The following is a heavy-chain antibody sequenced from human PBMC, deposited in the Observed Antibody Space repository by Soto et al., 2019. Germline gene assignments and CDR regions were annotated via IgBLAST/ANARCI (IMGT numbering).Heavy chain of an antibody. CDR2: INAGNGNR. D-gene: IGHD5-12*01. J-gene: IGHJ4*02. V-gene: IGHV1-3*01. Sequence: QVPFVQSGAEVKEPGASVKVSCQASGYIFTDYAMHWVRQAPGQRLEWMGWINAGNGNRKYSQKFQDRVTITRDTSATTVYMELSGLTSEDTAVYYCAREESFNIVTWIDNWGQGTLVSVSS. CDR3: AREESFNIVTWIDN. CDR1: GYIFTDYA.